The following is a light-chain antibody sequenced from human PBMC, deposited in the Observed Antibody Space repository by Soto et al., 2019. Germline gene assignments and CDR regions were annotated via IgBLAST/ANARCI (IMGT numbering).Light chain of an antibody. V-gene: IGKV1-39*01. Sequence: DIQMTQSPSFLSASIGDRVTITCRASQDTSNHLTWYQKKPGKAPQILLYRVSNLQSGVPSRFTASGSGTDFTLTVADLQPEDFATDYCQQSHSTPTTFGQATR. CDR1: QDTSNH. CDR3: QQSHSTPTT. CDR2: RVS. J-gene: IGKJ5*01.